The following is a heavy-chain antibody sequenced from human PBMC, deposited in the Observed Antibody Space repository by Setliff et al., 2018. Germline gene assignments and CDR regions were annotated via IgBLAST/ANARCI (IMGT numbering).Heavy chain of an antibody. V-gene: IGHV1-8*03. J-gene: IGHJ6*03. CDR1: GYTFTSYD. Sequence: ASVKVSCKASGYTFTSYDINWVRQATGQGLEWMGWMNPNSGNTGYAQKFQGRVTITRNTSISTAYMELSSLRSEDTAVYYCARGGGQIHYDFWSGYFSDPQPNYYYYYMGVWGKGTTVTVSS. CDR2: MNPNSGNT. D-gene: IGHD3-3*01. CDR3: ARGGGQIHYDFWSGYFSDPQPNYYYYYMGV.